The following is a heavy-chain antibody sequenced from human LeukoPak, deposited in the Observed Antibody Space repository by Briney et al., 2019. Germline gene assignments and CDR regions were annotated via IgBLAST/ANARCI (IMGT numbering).Heavy chain of an antibody. J-gene: IGHJ4*02. CDR3: ARVQGSSGPGIFEY. V-gene: IGHV3-7*01. D-gene: IGHD6-19*01. Sequence: GGSLRLSRAASGFTFTNYWMGWVRQAPGKGLEWVANIKQDGSEKYYVDSVKGRFTVSRDNDKSSLYLQMNSLRAEDTAVYYCARVQGSSGPGIFEYWGQGTLVTVSS. CDR2: IKQDGSEK. CDR1: GFTFTNYW.